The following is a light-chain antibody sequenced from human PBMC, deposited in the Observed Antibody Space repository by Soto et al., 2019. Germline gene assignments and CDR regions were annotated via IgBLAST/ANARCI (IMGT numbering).Light chain of an antibody. V-gene: IGKV1-6*01. J-gene: IGKJ1*01. Sequence: AIQMTQSPSSLSASVGDRVTMTCRASQGINNEVAWYQQKPGKAPKLLIYAASNLHSGVPSRFSGSGSGTDFALTISSLQPEDFATYFCLHDYNYPRTFGQGTKVE. CDR1: QGINNE. CDR3: LHDYNYPRT. CDR2: AAS.